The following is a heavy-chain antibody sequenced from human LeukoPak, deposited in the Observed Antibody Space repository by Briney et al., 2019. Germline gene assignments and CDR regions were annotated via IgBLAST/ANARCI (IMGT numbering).Heavy chain of an antibody. Sequence: GASVKVSCKASGYTFTSYDINWVRQATGQGLEWMGWMNPNSGNTGYAQKFQGRVTITRNTSISTAYMELSSLRSEDTAVYYCARGSSGWYAQRGALDYWGQGTLVTVSS. J-gene: IGHJ4*02. CDR1: GYTFTSYD. D-gene: IGHD6-19*01. CDR3: ARGSSGWYAQRGALDY. CDR2: MNPNSGNT. V-gene: IGHV1-8*03.